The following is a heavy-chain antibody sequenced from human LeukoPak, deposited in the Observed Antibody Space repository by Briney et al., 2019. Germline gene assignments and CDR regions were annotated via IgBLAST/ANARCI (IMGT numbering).Heavy chain of an antibody. CDR3: TRDEWFGEGWGNY. Sequence: ASVKVSCKASGYTFTSYGISWVRQAPGQGLEWMAWISANNGNTEYAQNLQDRVTLTTETSTSTAYMELRSLRFDDTAVYYCTRDEWFGEGWGNYWGQGTLVTVSS. CDR1: GYTFTSYG. J-gene: IGHJ4*02. V-gene: IGHV1-18*01. D-gene: IGHD3-10*01. CDR2: ISANNGNT.